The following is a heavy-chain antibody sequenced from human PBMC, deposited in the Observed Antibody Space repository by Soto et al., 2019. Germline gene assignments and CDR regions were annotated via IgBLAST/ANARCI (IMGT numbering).Heavy chain of an antibody. CDR2: INHSGST. CDR3: ARVGLAAAGAPDY. D-gene: IGHD6-13*01. Sequence: PSETLSLTCAVYGGSFSGYYWSWIRQPPGKGLEWIGEINHSGSTNYNPSLKSRVTISVDTSKNQFSLKLSSVTAADTAVYYCARVGLAAAGAPDYWGQGTLVTVS. J-gene: IGHJ4*02. V-gene: IGHV4-34*01. CDR1: GGSFSGYY.